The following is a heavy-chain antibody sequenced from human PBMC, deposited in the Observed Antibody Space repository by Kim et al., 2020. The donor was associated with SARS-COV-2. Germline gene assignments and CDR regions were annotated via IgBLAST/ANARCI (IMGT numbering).Heavy chain of an antibody. V-gene: IGHV3-30-3*01. CDR1: GFTFSSSA. CDR3: ARGSSGSYYGMDV. J-gene: IGHJ6*02. CDR2: ISYDGSNK. D-gene: IGHD1-26*01. Sequence: GRSLRLSCAASGFTFSSSAMHWVRQAPGKGLEWVAVISYDGSNKYYADSVKGRFTISRDNSKNTLYLQMNSLRAEDTAVYYCARGSSGSYYGMDVWGQGTTVTVSS.